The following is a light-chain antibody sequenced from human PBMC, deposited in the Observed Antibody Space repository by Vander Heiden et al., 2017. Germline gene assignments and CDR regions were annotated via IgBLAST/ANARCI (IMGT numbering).Light chain of an antibody. V-gene: IGKV1-33*01. Sequence: DIQMTQSPSSLSASVGDRVTITCQASQDISNYLNWYQQKPVKAPKLLIYDVSNSETPVPSRLSASPSVTDFTLTIMILHPEHITTSYCQEYDNLASSLGQGTKLELK. J-gene: IGKJ2*03. CDR3: QEYDNLASS. CDR1: QDISNY. CDR2: DVS.